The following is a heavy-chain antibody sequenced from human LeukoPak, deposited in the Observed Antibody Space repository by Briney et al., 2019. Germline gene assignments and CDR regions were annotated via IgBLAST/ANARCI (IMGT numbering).Heavy chain of an antibody. J-gene: IGHJ4*02. CDR2: ISSSSSHI. CDR1: GFTFSSYS. D-gene: IGHD6-6*01. Sequence: GGSLRLSCAASGFTFSSYSMNWVRQAPGKGLEWVSSISSSSSHIYYADSVKGRFTISRDNAKNSLYLQMNSLRAEDTAVYYCAGVRLAARPVLVDYWGQGTLVTVSS. V-gene: IGHV3-21*01. CDR3: AGVRLAARPVLVDY.